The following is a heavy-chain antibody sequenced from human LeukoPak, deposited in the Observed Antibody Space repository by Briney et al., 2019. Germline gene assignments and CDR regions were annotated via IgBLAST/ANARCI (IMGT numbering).Heavy chain of an antibody. J-gene: IGHJ4*02. CDR3: AREQEEWELLYYFDY. Sequence: PGGSLRLSCAASGFTFSSYGMHWVRQAPGKGLEWVAVIWYDGSNKYYADSVKGRFTISRDNSKITLYLQMISLRAEDTAVYYCAREQEEWELLYYFDYWGQGTLVTVSS. V-gene: IGHV3-33*01. CDR2: IWYDGSNK. D-gene: IGHD1-26*01. CDR1: GFTFSSYG.